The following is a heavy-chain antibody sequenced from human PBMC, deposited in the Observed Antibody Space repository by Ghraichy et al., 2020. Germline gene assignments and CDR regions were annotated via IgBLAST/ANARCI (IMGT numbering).Heavy chain of an antibody. Sequence: LSLTCTVSGGSISSYYWSWIRQPPGKGLEWIGYIYYSGSTNYNPSLKSRVTILVDTSKNQFSLKLSSVTAADTAVYYCARTLPGIAVAGYWYFDLWGRGTLVTVSS. CDR3: ARTLPGIAVAGYWYFDL. D-gene: IGHD6-19*01. V-gene: IGHV4-59*01. CDR1: GGSISSYY. J-gene: IGHJ2*01. CDR2: IYYSGST.